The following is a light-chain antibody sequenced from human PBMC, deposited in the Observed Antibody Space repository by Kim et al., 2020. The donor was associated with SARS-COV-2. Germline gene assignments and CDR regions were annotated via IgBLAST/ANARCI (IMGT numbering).Light chain of an antibody. Sequence: SYELTQPPSVSVSPGQTATITCSGDKLGDKYVCWYQQNTGQSTVVVIYQDRKRPSGIPERFSGSNSGNTATLTISGTQAMDEADYYCQAWDSSTVLFGGG. CDR2: QDR. CDR3: QAWDSSTVL. CDR1: KLGDKY. V-gene: IGLV3-1*01. J-gene: IGLJ2*01.